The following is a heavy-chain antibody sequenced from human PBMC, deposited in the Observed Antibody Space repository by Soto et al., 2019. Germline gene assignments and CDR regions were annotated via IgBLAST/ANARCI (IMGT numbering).Heavy chain of an antibody. J-gene: IGHJ4*02. CDR2: IIPIFGTA. Sequence: SVKVSCKASGGAFSSYAISWVRQAPGQGLEWMGGIIPIFGTANYAQKFQGRVTMTEDTSTDTAYMELSSLRSEDTAVYYCATEGFLEWLLGGLDYWGQGTLVTVSS. CDR1: GGAFSSYA. V-gene: IGHV1-69*06. CDR3: ATEGFLEWLLGGLDY. D-gene: IGHD3-3*01.